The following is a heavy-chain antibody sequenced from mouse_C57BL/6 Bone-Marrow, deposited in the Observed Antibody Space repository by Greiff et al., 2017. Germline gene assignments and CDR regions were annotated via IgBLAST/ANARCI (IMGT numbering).Heavy chain of an antibody. CDR2: IDPSDSYT. CDR3: ARRKTAQATSWFAY. V-gene: IGHV1-50*01. Sequence: VKLQQPGAELVKPGASVKLSCKASGYTFTSYWMQWVKQRPGQGLEWIGEIDPSDSYTNYNQKFKGKATLTVDTSSSTAYMQLSSLTSEDSAVYYCARRKTAQATSWFAYWGQGTLVTVSA. D-gene: IGHD3-2*02. CDR1: GYTFTSYW. J-gene: IGHJ3*01.